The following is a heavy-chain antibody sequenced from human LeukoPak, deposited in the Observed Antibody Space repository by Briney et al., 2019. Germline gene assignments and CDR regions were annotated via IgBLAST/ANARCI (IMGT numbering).Heavy chain of an antibody. CDR1: GYTLTGYY. CDR3: ARALTPRRIAAAGKNYYYYGMDV. J-gene: IGHJ6*02. CDR2: VNPNSGGT. V-gene: IGHV1-2*02. D-gene: IGHD6-13*01. Sequence: ASVKVSCKASGYTLTGYYMHWVRQAPGQGLEWMGWVNPNSGGTSYAQKFQGKVTMTRDTSISTAYMELSRLRSDDTAVYYCARALTPRRIAAAGKNYYYYGMDVWGQGATVTVSS.